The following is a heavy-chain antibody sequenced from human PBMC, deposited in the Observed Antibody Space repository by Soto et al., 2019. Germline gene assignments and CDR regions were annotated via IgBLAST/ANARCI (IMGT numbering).Heavy chain of an antibody. V-gene: IGHV1-18*01. CDR1: GYTFTRNG. Sequence: QVQLVQSGAEVKKPGASVKVSCKASGYTFTRNGISWVRQAPGQGLEWMGWISAYNGNTNYAQKLQARVTRTPDTATSTASMELRSLRSDDTAVYYWTRGGQPLDYWGTGTLVTVSS. CDR3: TRGGQPLDY. J-gene: IGHJ4*02. CDR2: ISAYNGNT.